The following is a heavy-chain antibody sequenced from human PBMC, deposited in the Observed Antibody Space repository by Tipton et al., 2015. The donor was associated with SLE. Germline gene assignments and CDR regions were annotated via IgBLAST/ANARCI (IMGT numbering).Heavy chain of an antibody. Sequence: TLSLTCAVYGGSFSGYSWSWIRQPPGKGLEWIGQTNPSGNTNYNPSLKSRVTISVDTSKNQFSLKLRSVTAADTAVYFCARYYCTTTRCYYFDYWGRGTLVTVSS. CDR2: TNPSGNT. J-gene: IGHJ4*02. V-gene: IGHV4-34*01. CDR3: ARYYCTTTRCYYFDY. D-gene: IGHD2-2*01. CDR1: GGSFSGYS.